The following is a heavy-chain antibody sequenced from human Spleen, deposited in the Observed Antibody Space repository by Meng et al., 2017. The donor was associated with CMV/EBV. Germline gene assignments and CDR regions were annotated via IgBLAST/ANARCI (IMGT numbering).Heavy chain of an antibody. J-gene: IGHJ5*02. CDR2: IYYSGST. Sequence: SISSSSCYWGWIRQPPGKGLGWIGSIYYSGSTYYNPSLKSRVTISVDTSKNQFSLKLSSVTAADTAVYYYARTEDCHTTRCYTGFDPWGQGTLVTVSS. V-gene: IGHV4-39*07. CDR1: SISSSSCY. CDR3: ARTEDCHTTRCYTGFDP. D-gene: IGHD2-2*01.